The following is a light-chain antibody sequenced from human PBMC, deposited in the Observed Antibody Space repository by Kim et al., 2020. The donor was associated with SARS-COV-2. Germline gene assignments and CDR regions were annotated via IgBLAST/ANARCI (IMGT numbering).Light chain of an antibody. Sequence: EIVMTQSPATLSVSPGERATLSCTASQSVSSNLVWYQQKPGQAPRVLIYDASTRATGIPARFSGSGSGTEFTLTNTSLQSEDFAVYYCQQYNNWLALTFGGGDKVYIK. CDR1: QSVSSN. J-gene: IGKJ4*01. CDR2: DAS. V-gene: IGKV3-15*01. CDR3: QQYNNWLALT.